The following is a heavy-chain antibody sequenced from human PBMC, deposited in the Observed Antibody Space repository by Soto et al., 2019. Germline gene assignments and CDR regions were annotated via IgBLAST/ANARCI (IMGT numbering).Heavy chain of an antibody. V-gene: IGHV3-7*05. J-gene: IGHJ6*02. D-gene: IGHD6-19*01. CDR1: EFTFNTYW. CDR3: ARDWGTPGRGSAVGYYYHYGMDV. CDR2: IKDDGSEK. Sequence: EVQLVESGGGLVQPGGSLRLSCLASEFTFNTYWMNWVRQAPGRGLEWVANIKDDGSEKNYVDSVKGRFTISRDNAKNSLYLQMNSLRGEETAVYFCARDWGTPGRGSAVGYYYHYGMDVWGQGPTVTVS.